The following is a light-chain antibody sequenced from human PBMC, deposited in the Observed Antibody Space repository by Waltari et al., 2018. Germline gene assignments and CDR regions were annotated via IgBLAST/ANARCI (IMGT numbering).Light chain of an antibody. J-gene: IGKJ3*01. Sequence: DIVMTQSPDSLAVSLGERATINCKSTQSVLYSANHKNYLTWYPQKPGQPPKLLIYWASTRESGVPDRFSGSGSGTDFTLTISSLQAEDVAVYYCQQYYSTPFTFGPGTKVDIK. V-gene: IGKV4-1*01. CDR2: WAS. CDR3: QQYYSTPFT. CDR1: QSVLYSANHKNY.